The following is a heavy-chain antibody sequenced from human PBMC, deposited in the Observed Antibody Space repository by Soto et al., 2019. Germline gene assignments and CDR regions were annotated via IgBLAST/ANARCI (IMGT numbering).Heavy chain of an antibody. D-gene: IGHD4-17*01. V-gene: IGHV1-3*01. Sequence: ASVKVSCKASGYMLTSYAIHWVRQAPGQRLEWMGWINAGDGNTKYSQKYQDRVTITRDTSATTVYMDLSRLRSEDTAVSYCARDGGLTTVVTQPESYKSGMDVWGQGTKVTVSS. CDR2: INAGDGNT. CDR3: ARDGGLTTVVTQPESYKSGMDV. J-gene: IGHJ6*02. CDR1: GYMLTSYA.